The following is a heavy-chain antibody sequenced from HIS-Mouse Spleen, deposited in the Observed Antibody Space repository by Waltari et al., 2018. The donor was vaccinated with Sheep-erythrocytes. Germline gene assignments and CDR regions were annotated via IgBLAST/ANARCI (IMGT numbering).Heavy chain of an antibody. CDR3: ARDQSALDY. CDR2: IYYSGST. V-gene: IGHV4-39*07. CDR1: GGSISSSGYY. Sequence: QLQLQESGPGLVKPSETLSLTCTVSGGSISSSGYYWGWIRQPPGKGLEWIGSIYYSGSTYYNPSLKSRVTISVDTSKNQFYLNLSSVTAADTAVYYCARDQSALDYWGQGTLVTVSS. J-gene: IGHJ4*02.